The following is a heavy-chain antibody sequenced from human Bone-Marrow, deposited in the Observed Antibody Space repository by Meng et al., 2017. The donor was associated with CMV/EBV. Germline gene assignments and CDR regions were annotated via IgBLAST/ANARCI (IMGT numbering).Heavy chain of an antibody. CDR3: ARDTPLHCSSTSCYTDWFDP. J-gene: IGHJ5*02. Sequence: ASVKVSCKASGYTFTSYYMHWVRQAPGQGLEWMGIINPSGGSTSYAQKFQGRVTMTRDTSTSTVYMELSSLRSEDTAVYYCARDTPLHCSSTSCYTDWFDPWGQGNLVTVSS. D-gene: IGHD2-2*02. CDR2: INPSGGST. CDR1: GYTFTSYY. V-gene: IGHV1-46*01.